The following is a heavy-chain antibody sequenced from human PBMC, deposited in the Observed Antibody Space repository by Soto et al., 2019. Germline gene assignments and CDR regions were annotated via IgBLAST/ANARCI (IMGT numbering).Heavy chain of an antibody. CDR3: ARDGSIAVAGRRGYFDY. J-gene: IGHJ4*02. Sequence: PGGSLRLSCAASGFTFSTFAMSWVRQAPGKGLEWVSAISGSGGTTYYADSVKGRFTISRDNSKNTLYLQMNSLRAEDTAVYYCARDGSIAVAGRRGYFDYWGQGTLVTVSS. CDR2: ISGSGGTT. D-gene: IGHD6-19*01. CDR1: GFTFSTFA. V-gene: IGHV3-23*01.